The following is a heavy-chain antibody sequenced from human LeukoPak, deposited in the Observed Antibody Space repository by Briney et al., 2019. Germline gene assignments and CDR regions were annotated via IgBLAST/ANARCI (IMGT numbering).Heavy chain of an antibody. Sequence: PSETLSLTCAVYGGSFSGYYWSWIRQLPGKGLEWIGEINHSGSTNYNPSLKSRVTISVDTSKNQFSLKLSSVTAADTAVYYCARRAYSYGKNFDYWGQGTLVTVSS. CDR3: ARRAYSYGKNFDY. CDR1: GGSFSGYY. J-gene: IGHJ4*02. CDR2: INHSGST. V-gene: IGHV4-34*01. D-gene: IGHD5-18*01.